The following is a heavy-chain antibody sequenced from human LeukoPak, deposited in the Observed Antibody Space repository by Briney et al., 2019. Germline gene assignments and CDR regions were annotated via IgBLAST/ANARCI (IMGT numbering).Heavy chain of an antibody. CDR3: ARVDTSHLRYFDS. CDR2: ISQSGNTI. J-gene: IGHJ4*02. Sequence: PGGSLSLSCAASGFTFSTYAINWVRQAPGKGLEWISAISQSGNTIYYADSVKGRFIISRDNSKNTLYLQLNSLGAEDTAVYYCARVDTSHLRYFDSWGQGTLVTVSS. CDR1: GFTFSTYA. D-gene: IGHD3-16*01. V-gene: IGHV3-23*01.